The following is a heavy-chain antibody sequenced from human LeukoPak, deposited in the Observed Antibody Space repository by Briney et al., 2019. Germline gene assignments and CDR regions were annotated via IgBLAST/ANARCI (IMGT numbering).Heavy chain of an antibody. V-gene: IGHV3-21*06. CDR1: GFTFSSYS. CDR3: ARDNQAFDI. CDR2: ISIGSSYR. Sequence: GGSLRLSCAASGFTFSSYSMNWVRQAPGKGLEWVSFISIGSSYRYYADSVRGRFTISRDNAKNSLYLQMNSLRAEDTAVYYCARDNQAFDIWGQGTMVTVSS. J-gene: IGHJ3*02. D-gene: IGHD1-14*01.